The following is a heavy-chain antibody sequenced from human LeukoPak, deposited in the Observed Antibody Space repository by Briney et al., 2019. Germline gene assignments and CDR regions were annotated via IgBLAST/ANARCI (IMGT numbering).Heavy chain of an antibody. CDR1: GFTFSSYA. D-gene: IGHD6-19*01. Sequence: GGSLRLSCAASGFTFSSYAMHWVRQAPGKGLEWVAVISYDGSNKYYADSVKGRFTISRDNSKNTLYLQMNSLRAEDTAVYYCARAGGSGWYSGYWGQGTLVTVSS. J-gene: IGHJ4*02. CDR3: ARAGGSGWYSGY. V-gene: IGHV3-30*04. CDR2: ISYDGSNK.